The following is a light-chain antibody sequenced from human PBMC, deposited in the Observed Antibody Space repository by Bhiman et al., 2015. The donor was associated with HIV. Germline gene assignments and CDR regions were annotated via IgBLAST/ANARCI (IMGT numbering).Light chain of an antibody. J-gene: IGLJ1*01. V-gene: IGLV3-19*01. CDR3: NSRDISGNHQV. CDR2: GKN. CDR1: SLRSYY. Sequence: SSELTQDPAVSVALGQTVRITCQGDSLRSYYASWYQQKPGQAPILVNYGKNNRPSGIPDRFSGSSSGNTASLTITGAQAEDEADYYCNSRDISGNHQVFGTGTKVTVL.